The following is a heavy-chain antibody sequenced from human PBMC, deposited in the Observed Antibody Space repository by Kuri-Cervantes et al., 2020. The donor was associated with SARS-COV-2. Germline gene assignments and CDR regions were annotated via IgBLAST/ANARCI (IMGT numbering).Heavy chain of an antibody. CDR1: GYSFTNYW. Sequence: GESLKISCKGSGYSFTNYWIGWVRQMPGKGLEWMGIIYPADSDTRYSPSFQGQVTISADKSISTAFLQWSSLQASDTAMYYCVRRAYRDQVDYHYMDVWGKGTTVTVSS. D-gene: IGHD1-26*01. CDR2: IYPADSDT. CDR3: VRRAYRDQVDYHYMDV. V-gene: IGHV5-51*01. J-gene: IGHJ6*03.